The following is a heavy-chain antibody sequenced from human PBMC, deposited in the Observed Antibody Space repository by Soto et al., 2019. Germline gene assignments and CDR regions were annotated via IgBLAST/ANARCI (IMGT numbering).Heavy chain of an antibody. Sequence: PGASLKISGKGSGYSFTSYWISWVRQMPGKGLEWMGRIDPSDSYTNYSPSFQGHVTISADKSISTAYLQWSSLKASDTAMYYCARLSYYYDSSGYRVLLFDYWGQGTLVTVSS. CDR3: ARLSYYYDSSGYRVLLFDY. CDR1: GYSFTSYW. CDR2: IDPSDSYT. D-gene: IGHD3-22*01. J-gene: IGHJ4*02. V-gene: IGHV5-10-1*01.